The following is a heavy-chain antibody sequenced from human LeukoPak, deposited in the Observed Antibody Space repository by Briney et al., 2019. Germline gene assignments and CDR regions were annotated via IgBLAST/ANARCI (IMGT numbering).Heavy chain of an antibody. CDR1: GGSISSYY. Sequence: SETLSLTCTVSGGSISSYYWSWIRQPPGKGLEWIGYIYYSGSTNYNPSLKSRVTISVDTSKNQFSLKLSSVTAADTAVYYCARSLPYDAFDIWGQGTMVTVPS. CDR3: ARSLPYDAFDI. D-gene: IGHD1-26*01. V-gene: IGHV4-59*01. CDR2: IYYSGST. J-gene: IGHJ3*02.